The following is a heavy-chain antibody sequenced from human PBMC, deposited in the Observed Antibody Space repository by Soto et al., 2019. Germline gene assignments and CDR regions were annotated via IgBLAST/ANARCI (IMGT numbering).Heavy chain of an antibody. CDR1: GFTFSSYA. D-gene: IGHD6-6*01. J-gene: IGHJ6*03. CDR2: ISSNGGGT. V-gene: IGHV3-64*01. Sequence: GGSLRLSCAASGFTFSSYAMSWVRQAPGKGLEYVSGISSNGGGTYYANSVQGRFTISRDNSKNTVYLQMGSLRPEDMAVYYCARRARPDFYYMDVWGKGTTVTVSS. CDR3: ARRARPDFYYMDV.